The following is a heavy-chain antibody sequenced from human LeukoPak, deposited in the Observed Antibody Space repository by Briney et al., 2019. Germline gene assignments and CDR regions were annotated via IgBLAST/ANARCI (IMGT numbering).Heavy chain of an antibody. Sequence: SVKVSCKASGGTFSSYAISWVRQAPGQGLEWMGGVIPIFGTANYAQKFQGRVTMTTDTSTSTAYMELRSLRSDDTAVYYCAREEQYSSGVDYWGQGTLVTVSS. CDR2: VIPIFGTA. D-gene: IGHD6-19*01. J-gene: IGHJ4*02. CDR1: GGTFSSYA. CDR3: AREEQYSSGVDY. V-gene: IGHV1-69*05.